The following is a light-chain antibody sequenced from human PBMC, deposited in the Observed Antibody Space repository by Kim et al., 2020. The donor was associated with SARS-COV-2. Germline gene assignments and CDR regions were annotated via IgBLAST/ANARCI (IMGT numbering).Light chain of an antibody. Sequence: DIQMTQSPSTLSASVGDRVTITCRASQSISSWLAWYQQKPGKAPKLLIYKASSLESGVPSRFSGSGSGTEFALTISSLQPDDFATYYCQQYNGYVFGGVTKVDIK. V-gene: IGKV1-5*03. CDR3: QQYNGYV. J-gene: IGKJ4*01. CDR2: KAS. CDR1: QSISSW.